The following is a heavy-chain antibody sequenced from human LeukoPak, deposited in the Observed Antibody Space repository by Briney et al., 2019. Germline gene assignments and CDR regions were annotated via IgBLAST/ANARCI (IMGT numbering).Heavy chain of an antibody. V-gene: IGHV3-23*01. CDR3: AKVGGYAGPGTYDY. J-gene: IGHJ4*02. CDR1: GFTFSSYA. CDR2: ISGSGGST. Sequence: PGGSLRLSCAASGFTFSSYAVSWVRQAPGKGLEWVSAISGSGGSTYYADSVRGRFTISRDNSKNTLYLQMNSLRAEDTAVYYCAKVGGYAGPGTYDYWGQGTLVTVSS. D-gene: IGHD5-12*01.